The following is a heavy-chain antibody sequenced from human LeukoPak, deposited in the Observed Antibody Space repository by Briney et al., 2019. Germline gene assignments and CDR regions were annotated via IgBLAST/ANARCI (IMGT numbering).Heavy chain of an antibody. D-gene: IGHD6-6*01. J-gene: IGHJ5*02. CDR1: GFTFDDCA. Sequence: GGSLRLSCAASGFTFDDCAMSWVRQAPGKGLEWVSGINGNGGSTGYADSVKGRFTISRDNAKNSLYLQINSLRVEDTALYYCVGTRGSSSPNWFDPWGQGTLVTVSS. CDR3: VGTRGSSSPNWFDP. V-gene: IGHV3-20*04. CDR2: INGNGGST.